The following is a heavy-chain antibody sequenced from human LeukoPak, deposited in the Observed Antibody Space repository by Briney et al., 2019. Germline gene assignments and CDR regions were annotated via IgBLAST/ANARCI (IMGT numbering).Heavy chain of an antibody. Sequence: PSQTLSLTCTVSGGSISSGSYYWNWIRQPAGEGLEWIGRVYTSGTTTYNPSLKSRVTISVDTSRNQFSLNLNSVTAADTAVYYCARDLGTSSWFDPWGQGTLVTVSS. CDR3: ARDLGTSSWFDP. J-gene: IGHJ5*02. V-gene: IGHV4-61*02. CDR2: VYTSGTT. CDR1: GGSISSGSYY. D-gene: IGHD2-2*01.